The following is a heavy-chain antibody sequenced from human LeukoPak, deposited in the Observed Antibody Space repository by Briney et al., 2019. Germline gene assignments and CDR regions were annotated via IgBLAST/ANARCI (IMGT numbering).Heavy chain of an antibody. CDR1: GFTFSSYG. CDR3: ARASVGATHAFDI. J-gene: IGHJ3*02. D-gene: IGHD1-26*01. Sequence: GGSLRLSCAASGFTFSSYGMHWVRQAPGKGLEWVAVISYDGSNKYYADSVKGRFTISRDNAKNSLYLQMNSLRAEDTAVYYCARASVGATHAFDIWGQGTMVTVSS. V-gene: IGHV3-30*03. CDR2: ISYDGSNK.